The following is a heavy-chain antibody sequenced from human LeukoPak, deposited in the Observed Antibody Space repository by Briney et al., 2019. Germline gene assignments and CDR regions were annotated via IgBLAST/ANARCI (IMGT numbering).Heavy chain of an antibody. CDR2: IYTSGST. J-gene: IGHJ6*02. CDR3: ARDGDSGWYSYYYGMDV. Sequence: SETLSLTCVVSGGSISGYYWSWIRQPAGKGLEWIGRIYTSGSTNYNPSLKSRVTMSVDTSKNQFSLKLSSVTAADTAVYYCARDGDSGWYSYYYGMDVWGQGTTVTVSS. V-gene: IGHV4-4*07. D-gene: IGHD6-19*01. CDR1: GGSISGYY.